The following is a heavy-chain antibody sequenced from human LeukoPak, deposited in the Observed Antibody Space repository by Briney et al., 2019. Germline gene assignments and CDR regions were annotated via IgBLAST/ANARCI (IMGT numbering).Heavy chain of an antibody. J-gene: IGHJ4*02. D-gene: IGHD1-1*01. CDR2: INPNSGGT. V-gene: IGHV1-2*02. CDR1: GYTFTGYY. Sequence: GASVKVSCKASGYTFTGYYMHWVRQAPGQGLEWMGWINPNSGGTNYAQKFRGRVTMTRDTPINTAYMELSGLISNDTAVYYCARSDDLPGDFDCWGQGTLVTVSS. CDR3: ARSDDLPGDFDC.